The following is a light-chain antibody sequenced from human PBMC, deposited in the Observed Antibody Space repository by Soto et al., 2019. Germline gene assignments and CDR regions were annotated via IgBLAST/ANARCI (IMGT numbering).Light chain of an antibody. CDR2: GTS. J-gene: IGKJ2*01. Sequence: EVVLTQSPATLSVSPGERATLSCRASQSISSNLAWYQQKPGQAPRLLIYGTSTRATGIPARFSGSGSGAEFTLTISSLQSEDFAVYYCQHYNDWPPETFGQGTKLEI. V-gene: IGKV3-15*01. CDR3: QHYNDWPPET. CDR1: QSISSN.